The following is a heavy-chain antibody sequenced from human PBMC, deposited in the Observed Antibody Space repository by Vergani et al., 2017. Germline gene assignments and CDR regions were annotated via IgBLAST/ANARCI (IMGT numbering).Heavy chain of an antibody. CDR3: ARVDTQVPATSHFYYMDV. CDR2: IFYSGTT. V-gene: IGHV4-31*11. Sequence: QVQLQESGPGVVKPSQTLSLTCAVSGGSISSGDHCWTWIRQRPGKGLEWIGYIFYSGTTYDNPSLRSRLTISVDTPQNQFSLKLRSVTAAATAVYYCARVDTQVPATSHFYYMDVWGKGTTVVVSS. D-gene: IGHD6-25*01. CDR1: GGSISSGDHC. J-gene: IGHJ6*03.